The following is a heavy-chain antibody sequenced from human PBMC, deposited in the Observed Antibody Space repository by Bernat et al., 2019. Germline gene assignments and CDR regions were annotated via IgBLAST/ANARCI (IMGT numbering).Heavy chain of an antibody. CDR3: AASRHYYYYMDV. V-gene: IGHV3-48*03. Sequence: EVQLVESGGGLVQPGGSLRLSCAASGFTFSSYEMNWVRQAPGKGLEWVSYISSSGSTIYYADSVKGRFTISRDNAKNSLYLQMNSLRAEDTAVYHCAASRHYYYYMDVWGKGTTVTVSS. CDR1: GFTFSSYE. CDR2: ISSSGSTI. J-gene: IGHJ6*03.